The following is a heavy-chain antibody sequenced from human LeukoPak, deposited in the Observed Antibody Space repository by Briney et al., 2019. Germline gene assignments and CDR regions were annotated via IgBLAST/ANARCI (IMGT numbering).Heavy chain of an antibody. CDR3: ARVNLRWDAFDI. J-gene: IGHJ3*02. CDR1: GGSFSGYY. Sequence: SETLSLTCAVYGGSFSGYYWSWIRQPPGKGLEWIGYIYHSGSTYYNPSLKSRVTISVDRSKNQFSLKLSSVTAADTAVYYCARVNLRWDAFDIWGQGTMVTVSS. V-gene: IGHV4-34*01. CDR2: IYHSGST. D-gene: IGHD4-23*01.